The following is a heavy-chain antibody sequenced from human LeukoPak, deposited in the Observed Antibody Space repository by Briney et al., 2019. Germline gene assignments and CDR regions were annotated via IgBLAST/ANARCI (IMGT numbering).Heavy chain of an antibody. Sequence: GGSLRLSCAASGFTFSSYWMSWVRQAPGKGLEWVANIKEDGSEKYYVDSVKGRFTISRDSAKNSLYLQMNSLRAEDTAVYYCARDHYYDSSFRFASDYWGQGTLVTVSS. D-gene: IGHD3-22*01. CDR2: IKEDGSEK. J-gene: IGHJ4*02. CDR1: GFTFSSYW. CDR3: ARDHYYDSSFRFASDY. V-gene: IGHV3-7*01.